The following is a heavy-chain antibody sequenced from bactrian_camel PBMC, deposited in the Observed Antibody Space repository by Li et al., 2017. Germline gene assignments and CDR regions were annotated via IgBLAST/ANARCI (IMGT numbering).Heavy chain of an antibody. CDR2: IHSSGST. CDR3: AAQPGLRVVNNRKMYMRAENFNY. Sequence: VQLVESGGGSVQAGGSLGLSCAASGFIHSSNCMGWFRQIPDKEREGVAAIHSSGSTVYADSVQGRFTISQDNAKNTLYLQINSLKPEDTAMYYCAAQPGLRVVNNRKMYMRAENFNYWGQGTQVTVS. CDR1: GFIHSSNC. J-gene: IGHJ4*01. V-gene: IGHV3S53*01. D-gene: IGHD5*01.